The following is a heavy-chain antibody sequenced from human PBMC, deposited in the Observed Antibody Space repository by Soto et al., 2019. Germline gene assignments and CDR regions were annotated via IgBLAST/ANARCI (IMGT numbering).Heavy chain of an antibody. CDR1: GYIFTGYY. Sequence: QVQLVQSGAEVKKPGATVKVSCKASGYIFTGYYIHWVRQAPGQGLEWMGWINPNSGGTNYAQKFQGRVTMTRDTSIRTAYMDLSRLTSDDTAVYYCAREGYSGSYSGPFDYWGQGTLVTVSS. CDR3: AREGYSGSYSGPFDY. J-gene: IGHJ4*02. D-gene: IGHD1-26*01. V-gene: IGHV1-2*02. CDR2: INPNSGGT.